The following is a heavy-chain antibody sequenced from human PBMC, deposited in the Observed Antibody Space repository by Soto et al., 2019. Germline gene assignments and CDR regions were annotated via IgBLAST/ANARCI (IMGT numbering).Heavy chain of an antibody. CDR3: ARGDALDV. CDR1: GDSVSSDSTS. J-gene: IGHJ3*01. V-gene: IGHV6-1*01. CDR2: TYYRSKWFH. Sequence: QGQLQQSGPGLVKPSQTLSLTCAISGDSVSSDSTSWNWIRQSPSRGLEWLGRTYYRSKWFHDYAASVKSRITINPDTSKNKFSLELNSMTPEDTAVYYCARGDALDVWGQGTVVTVSS.